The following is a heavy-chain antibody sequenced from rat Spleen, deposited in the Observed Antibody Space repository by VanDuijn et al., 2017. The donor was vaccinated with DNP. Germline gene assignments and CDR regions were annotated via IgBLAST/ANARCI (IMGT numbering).Heavy chain of an antibody. Sequence: EVQRVESGGALVPPGRSLKLSCVASGFTFSTYWMFWVRQASGKGLEWIASISYDGGSTYYRDSVKGRFTISRDNAKSSLYLQMDSLRSEDTATYYCTTDLAYWGQGTLVTVSS. CDR3: TTDLAY. V-gene: IGHV5-20*01. J-gene: IGHJ3*01. CDR2: ISYDGGST. CDR1: GFTFSTYW.